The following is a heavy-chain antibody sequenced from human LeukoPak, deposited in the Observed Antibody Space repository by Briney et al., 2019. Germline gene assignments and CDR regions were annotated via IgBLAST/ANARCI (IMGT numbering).Heavy chain of an antibody. CDR1: GGTFSSYA. D-gene: IGHD2-15*01. CDR2: INPSGGST. CDR3: ARSSDQDIVVVVADYYFDY. V-gene: IGHV1-46*01. Sequence: ASVKVSCKASGGTFSSYAISWVRQAPGQGLEWMGIINPSGGSTSYAQKFQGRVTMTRDTSTSTVYMELSSLRSEDTAVYYCARSSDQDIVVVVADYYFDYWGQGTLVTVSS. J-gene: IGHJ4*02.